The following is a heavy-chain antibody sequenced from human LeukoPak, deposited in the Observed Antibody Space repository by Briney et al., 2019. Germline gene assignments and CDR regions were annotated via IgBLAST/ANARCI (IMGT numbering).Heavy chain of an antibody. CDR1: GFTFSSYA. CDR3: AKSPRNILWFGELYY. J-gene: IGHJ4*02. CDR2: ISGSGGST. Sequence: GGSLRLSCAASGFTFSSYAMSWVRQAPGKGLEWVPAISGSGGSTYYADSVKGRFTISRDNSKNTLYLQMNSLRAEDTAVYYCAKSPRNILWFGELYYWGQGTLVTVSS. V-gene: IGHV3-23*01. D-gene: IGHD3-10*01.